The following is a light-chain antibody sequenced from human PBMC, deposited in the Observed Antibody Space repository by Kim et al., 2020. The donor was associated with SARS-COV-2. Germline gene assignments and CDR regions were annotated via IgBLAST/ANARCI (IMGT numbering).Light chain of an antibody. CDR2: ASS. J-gene: IGKJ4*01. Sequence: SASVGDRVTITCRASQGISNFLAWYQQKPGKVPTLLIYASSTLQSGVPSRFSGSGSGTDFTLTISSLQPEDVATYYCQKCNRVPLTFGGGTKVDIK. CDR1: QGISNF. CDR3: QKCNRVPLT. V-gene: IGKV1-27*01.